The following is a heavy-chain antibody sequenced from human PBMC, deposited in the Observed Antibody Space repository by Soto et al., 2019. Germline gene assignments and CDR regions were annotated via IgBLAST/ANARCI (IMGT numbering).Heavy chain of an antibody. Sequence: ETLSLTCTVSGDSISNSYWSWIRQPPGKDLEWIAVIYNSVSTNYNPSLKSRVTISVDTSKNQFSLKLNSVTAADTAVYFCARGPPFDYWGQGTLVTVSS. CDR2: IYNSVST. CDR3: ARGPPFDY. J-gene: IGHJ4*02. CDR1: GDSISNSY. V-gene: IGHV4-59*01.